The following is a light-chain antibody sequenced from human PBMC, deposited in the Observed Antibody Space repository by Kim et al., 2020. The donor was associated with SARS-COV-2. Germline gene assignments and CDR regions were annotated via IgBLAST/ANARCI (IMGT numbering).Light chain of an antibody. J-gene: IGKJ2*01. CDR3: QQYYGTPYT. CDR2: WAS. V-gene: IGKV4-1*01. Sequence: RATINCKSSQSVLHSSNNKNYLAWYQQKPGQPPKLLIYWASTRESGVPDRFSGSGSGTDFTLTISSLQAEDVAVYYCQQYYGTPYTFGQGTKLEI. CDR1: QSVLHSSNNKNY.